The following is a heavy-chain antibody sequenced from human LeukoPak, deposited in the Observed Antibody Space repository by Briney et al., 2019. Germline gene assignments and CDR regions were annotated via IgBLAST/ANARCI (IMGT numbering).Heavy chain of an antibody. Sequence: GESLKISCKASGYIFTKYSIGWVRQMPGKGLEWMGVIYPSSSGSRYSPSFQGQVTISADKSITTAYLQWSSLKASDTAMYYCARRDGEYFFDFWGQGTLVTVSS. CDR3: ARRDGEYFFDF. CDR1: GYIFTKYS. D-gene: IGHD4-17*01. CDR2: IYPSSSGS. J-gene: IGHJ4*02. V-gene: IGHV5-51*01.